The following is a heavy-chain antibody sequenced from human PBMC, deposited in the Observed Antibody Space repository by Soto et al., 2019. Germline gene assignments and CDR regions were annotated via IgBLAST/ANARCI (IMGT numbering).Heavy chain of an antibody. CDR2: IYYSGST. D-gene: IGHD5-12*01. V-gene: IGHV4-59*08. CDR3: ARQGGWLQALDY. J-gene: IGHJ4*02. CDR1: GDSISSYY. Sequence: QVQLQESGPGLVKPSETLSLTCTVSGDSISSYYWSWIRQPPGKGLEWIGYIYYSGSTKYNPSLTSRVTMSLDTSNNQFSLKLISITAADTAVYYCARQGGWLQALDYWGQGTLVTVSS.